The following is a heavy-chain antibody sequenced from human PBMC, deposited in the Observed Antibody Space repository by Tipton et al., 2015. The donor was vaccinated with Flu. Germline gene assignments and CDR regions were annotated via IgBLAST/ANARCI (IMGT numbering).Heavy chain of an antibody. V-gene: IGHV1-2*02. CDR3: ARDPFPL. CDR2: IDPNSGDT. J-gene: IGHJ4*02. CDR1: GYTFTDYY. Sequence: QLVQSGAEVKKPGASVKVSCKASGYTFTDYYLHWVRQAPRQGLEWMGWIDPNSGDTNSAQAFQGRVTMTRDTSTTSVYMELSSLKSEDTAVYYCARDPFPLWGQGTLVTVSS. D-gene: IGHD2-21*01.